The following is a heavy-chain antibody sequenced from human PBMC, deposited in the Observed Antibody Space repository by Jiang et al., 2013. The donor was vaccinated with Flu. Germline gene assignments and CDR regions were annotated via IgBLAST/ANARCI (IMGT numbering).Heavy chain of an antibody. Sequence: KPTQTLTLTCTFSGFSLSTSGMCVSWIRQPPGKALEWLARIDWDDDKYYSTSLKTRLTISKDTSKNQVVLTMTNMDPVDTATYYCAHRGIFTVTTRGGYYGMDVWGQGTTVTVSS. CDR1: GFSLSTSGMC. CDR2: IDWDDDK. CDR3: AHRGIFTVTTRGGYYGMDV. D-gene: IGHD4-17*01. V-gene: IGHV2-70*12. J-gene: IGHJ6*02.